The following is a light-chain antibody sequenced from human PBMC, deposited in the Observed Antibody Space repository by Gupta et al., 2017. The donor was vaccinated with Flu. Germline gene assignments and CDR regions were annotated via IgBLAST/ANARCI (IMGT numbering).Light chain of an antibody. CDR1: QTLLHSNGYTY. J-gene: IGKJ2*01. CDR3: RHPLHTPYT. Sequence: DIVMTQSPLSLPVTPGESASISCRSSQTLLHSNGYTYLDWYLQKPGQSPQVLIYLGSNRATGVSDRFSGSGSGTDFTLKINRVEAEDVGVYYCRHPLHTPYTFGQGTKLDIK. V-gene: IGKV2-28*01. CDR2: LGS.